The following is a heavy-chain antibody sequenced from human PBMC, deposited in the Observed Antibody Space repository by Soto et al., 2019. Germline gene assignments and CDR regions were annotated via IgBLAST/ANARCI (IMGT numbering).Heavy chain of an antibody. V-gene: IGHV3-21*01. CDR2: ISSSSSYI. D-gene: IGHD3-3*02. Sequence: LRLSCAASGFTFSSYSMNWVRQAPGKGLEWVSSISSSSSYIYYADSVKGRFTISRDNAKNSLYLQMNSLRAEDTAVYYCAREISASRSKYYFDYWGQGTLVTV. J-gene: IGHJ4*02. CDR3: AREISASRSKYYFDY. CDR1: GFTFSSYS.